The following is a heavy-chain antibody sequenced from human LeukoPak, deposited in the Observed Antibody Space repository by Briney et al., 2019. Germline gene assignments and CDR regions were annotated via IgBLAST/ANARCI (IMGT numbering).Heavy chain of an antibody. CDR1: GFTFSSYS. CDR2: IRSRAYGGTT. V-gene: IGHV3-49*04. J-gene: IGHJ6*03. D-gene: IGHD3-9*01. CDR3: TRADILTGPSYYYMDV. Sequence: GGSLRLSCAASGFTFSSYSMSWVRQAPGKGLEWVGFIRSRAYGGTTEYAASVKGRFTISRDDSKSIAYLQMNSLKTEDTAVYYCTRADILTGPSYYYMDVWGKGTTVTISS.